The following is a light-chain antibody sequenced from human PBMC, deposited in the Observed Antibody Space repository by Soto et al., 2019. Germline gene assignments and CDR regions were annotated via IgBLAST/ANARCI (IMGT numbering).Light chain of an antibody. CDR1: SGHSSYI. CDR2: LEGSGSY. Sequence: QSVLTQSSSASASLGSSVKLTCTLSSGHSSYIIAWHQQQPGKAPRYSMKLEGSGSYNKGSGVPDRFSGSSSGADRYLTISNLQFEDEADYYCETWDSNTHVFGGGTKLTVL. V-gene: IGLV4-60*02. CDR3: ETWDSNTHV. J-gene: IGLJ3*02.